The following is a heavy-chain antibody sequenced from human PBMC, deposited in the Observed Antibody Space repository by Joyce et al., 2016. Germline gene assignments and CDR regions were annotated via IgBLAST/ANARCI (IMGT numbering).Heavy chain of an antibody. D-gene: IGHD6-13*01. CDR3: VSTITTAGDH. CDR2: ISYDGRNK. J-gene: IGHJ1*01. CDR1: GFNFSSYA. Sequence: QVQLVESGGGVVQPGGSLRLSCGASGFNFSSYAMHGVRQAPGKGVEGVEVISYDGRNKYNTDSLKGRFSISRDNSKNTLYLQMNSLTTEDTAVYYCVSTITTAGDHWGQGTLVTVSS. V-gene: IGHV3-30*04.